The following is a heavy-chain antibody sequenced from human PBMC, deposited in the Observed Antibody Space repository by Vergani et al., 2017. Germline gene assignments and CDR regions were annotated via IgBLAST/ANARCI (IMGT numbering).Heavy chain of an antibody. CDR3: AKDHLAVAGPYYMDV. J-gene: IGHJ6*03. CDR2: ISGSGGST. Sequence: EVQLLESGGGLVQPGGSLRLSCAASGFTFSSYAMSWVRQAPGKGLEWVSAISGSGGSTYYADSVKGRFTISRDKSKNTLYLQMNSLRAEDTALYYCAKDHLAVAGPYYMDVWGKGTTVTVSS. D-gene: IGHD6-19*01. V-gene: IGHV3-23*01. CDR1: GFTFSSYA.